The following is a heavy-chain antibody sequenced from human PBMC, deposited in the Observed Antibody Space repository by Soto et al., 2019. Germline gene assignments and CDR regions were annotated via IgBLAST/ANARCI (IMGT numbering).Heavy chain of an antibody. CDR2: ISSSSSTI. CDR1: GFTFSSYS. D-gene: IGHD3-22*01. J-gene: IGHJ6*02. V-gene: IGHV3-48*01. CDR3: AREDYYDDSSPKYGMGV. Sequence: EVQLVESGGGLVQPGGSLRLSCAASGFTFSSYSMNWVRQAPGKGLEWVSYISSSSSTIYYAESVKGRFTISRDHAKNSLYLQMNSLRAEDTAVYYCAREDYYDDSSPKYGMGVWGQGTTVTVSS.